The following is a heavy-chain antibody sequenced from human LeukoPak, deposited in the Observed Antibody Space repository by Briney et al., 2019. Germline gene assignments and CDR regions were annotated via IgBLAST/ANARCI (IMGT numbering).Heavy chain of an antibody. J-gene: IGHJ4*02. CDR2: INLIPSGGSS. V-gene: IGHV1-46*01. CDR1: GYPFTQNY. CDR3: ARDGRDVRFLEWLLQRHYYFDY. Sequence: ASVKISCKTSGYPFTQNYIHWLRQAPGQGLEWMGGINLIPSGGSSTYAQKFQGRVTMTRDTSTSTVYMELSSLRSEDTAVYYCARDGRDVRFLEWLLQRHYYFDYWGQGTLVTVSS. D-gene: IGHD3-3*01.